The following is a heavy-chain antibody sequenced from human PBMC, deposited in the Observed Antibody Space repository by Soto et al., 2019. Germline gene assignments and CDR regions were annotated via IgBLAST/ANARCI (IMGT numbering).Heavy chain of an antibody. CDR1: GGSISSGGDY. CDR2: IYYSGST. Sequence: PSETLSLTCTVSGGSISSGGDYWSWIRQHPGKGLEWIGYIYYSGSTYYNPSLKSRVTISVDTSKNQFSLKLSSVTAADTAVYYCARLGGPSYYDILTGYFYFDYWGQGTLVTVSS. CDR3: ARLGGPSYYDILTGYFYFDY. D-gene: IGHD3-9*01. J-gene: IGHJ4*02. V-gene: IGHV4-31*03.